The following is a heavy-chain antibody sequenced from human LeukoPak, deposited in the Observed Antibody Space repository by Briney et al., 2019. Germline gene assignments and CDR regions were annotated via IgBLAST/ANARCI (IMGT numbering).Heavy chain of an antibody. Sequence: SGKLSCTASRYTFTGYYMHSVRQAPRQGLEWMRWINPNSGGTNYAQKLQGRVTVTRDTSISTAYMELSRLRSDDTAVYYCARVYGMATRSPFDYWGQGTLVTVSS. J-gene: IGHJ4*02. D-gene: IGHD5-24*01. CDR3: ARVYGMATRSPFDY. CDR2: INPNSGGT. CDR1: RYTFTGYY. V-gene: IGHV1-2*02.